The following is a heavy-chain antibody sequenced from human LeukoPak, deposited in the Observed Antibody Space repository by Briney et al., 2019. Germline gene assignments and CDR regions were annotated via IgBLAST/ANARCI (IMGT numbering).Heavy chain of an antibody. D-gene: IGHD1-1*01. CDR3: ARRYNWNDRWD. V-gene: IGHV4-39*07. Sequence: SETLSLTCTVSGGSISGTNYYWGWIRQPPGKGLEWIGSIYYSGSTYYNPSLKSRLTISLDTSKNQFSLRLSSVTAADTAFYYCARRYNWNDRWDWGQGTLVTVSP. CDR2: IYYSGST. CDR1: GGSISGTNYY. J-gene: IGHJ4*02.